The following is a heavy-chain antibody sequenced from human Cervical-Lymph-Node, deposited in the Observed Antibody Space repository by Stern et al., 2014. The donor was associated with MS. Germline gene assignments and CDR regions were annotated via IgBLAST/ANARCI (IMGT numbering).Heavy chain of an antibody. D-gene: IGHD4-17*01. V-gene: IGHV4-4*07. CDR3: ARQTAVTSSLNFYYGMDV. CDR2: IYSSGTT. J-gene: IGHJ6*02. Sequence: QVQLQESGPGLVKPSGSLSLTCTASVVSFSDYYWNWIRQPAGKGLEWIGRIYSSGTTNYNPSLKSRVTMSVDTHKNQFSLKLTSLSAADTAVYYGARQTAVTSSLNFYYGMDVWGQGTTVTVSS. CDR1: VVSFSDYY.